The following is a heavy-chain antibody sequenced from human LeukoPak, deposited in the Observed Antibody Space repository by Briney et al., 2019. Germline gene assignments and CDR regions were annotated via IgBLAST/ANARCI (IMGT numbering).Heavy chain of an antibody. CDR3: ARIAAAGTGYWYFDL. D-gene: IGHD6-13*01. CDR2: INPNSGGT. CDR1: GYTFTGYY. V-gene: IGHV1-2*02. Sequence: ASVKVSCKASGYTFTGYYMHWVRQAPGQGLEWMGWINPNSGGTNYAQKFQGRVTMTRDTSISTAYLQWSSLKASDTAMYYCARIAAAGTGYWYFDLWGRGTLVTVSS. J-gene: IGHJ2*01.